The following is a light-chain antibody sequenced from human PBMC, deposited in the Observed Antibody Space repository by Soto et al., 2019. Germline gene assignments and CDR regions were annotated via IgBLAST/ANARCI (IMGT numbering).Light chain of an antibody. V-gene: IGKV3-15*01. CDR3: QQNNRWPHIA. CDR1: ENVRTK. CDR2: GAS. Sequence: EIVMTQSPAILSVSPGEGXXLSCRASENVRTKVGWYQQKPGQAPRLLIYGASTRATGIPDRFSARGSGTQFTLTISRLQSADSAVYFCQQNNRWPHIAFALGTRLEIK. J-gene: IGKJ5*01.